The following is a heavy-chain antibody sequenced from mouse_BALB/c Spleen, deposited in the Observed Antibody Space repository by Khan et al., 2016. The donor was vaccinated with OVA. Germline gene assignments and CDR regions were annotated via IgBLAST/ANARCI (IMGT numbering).Heavy chain of an antibody. Sequence: EVELVESGGGLVEPGGSLKLSCAASVFTFSSFVMSWVRQTPEKRLEWVATISSAAAYTYYPDSLKGRFTISRDNAKNTLYLHMNSLRSDDTAIYYCTNGNYGWFAYWGLGTLVTVST. D-gene: IGHD2-1*01. CDR1: VFTFSSFV. CDR2: ISSAAAYT. CDR3: TNGNYGWFAY. V-gene: IGHV5-9-1*01. J-gene: IGHJ3*01.